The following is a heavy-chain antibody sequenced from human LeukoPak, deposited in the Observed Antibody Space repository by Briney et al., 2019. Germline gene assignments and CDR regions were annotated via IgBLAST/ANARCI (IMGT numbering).Heavy chain of an antibody. V-gene: IGHV3-43*02. Sequence: GRSLRLSCAASGFTFDDYVMHWVRRAPGKGLEWVSLSSGDGVTTYYADSVKGRFTISRDNSKNSLYLQMNSLRTEDTALYYCAKGAGYQLLYYFDSWGQGTLVTVSS. J-gene: IGHJ4*02. CDR1: GFTFDDYV. D-gene: IGHD2-2*01. CDR3: AKGAGYQLLYYFDS. CDR2: SSGDGVTT.